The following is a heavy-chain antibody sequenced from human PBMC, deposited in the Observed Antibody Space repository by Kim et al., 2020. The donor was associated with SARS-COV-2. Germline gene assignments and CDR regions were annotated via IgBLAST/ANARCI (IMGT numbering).Heavy chain of an antibody. CDR3: VRLKEGECHYDY. Sequence: ASVKVSCKTSGYTFTGYYIQWLRQAPEQGLEWKGWMRPNSGDTKYAQKLQGRVTMTRDTSISTAYLELSRLTSDDTAVYYCVRLKEGECHYDYWGQGTKVSVP. CDR1: GYTFTGYY. V-gene: IGHV1-2*02. J-gene: IGHJ4*02. CDR2: MRPNSGDT. D-gene: IGHD3-16*01.